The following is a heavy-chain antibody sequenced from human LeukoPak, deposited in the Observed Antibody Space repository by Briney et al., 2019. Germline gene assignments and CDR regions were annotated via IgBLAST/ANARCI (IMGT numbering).Heavy chain of an antibody. CDR3: AKFNRQYCSSTSCYGGFDY. CDR2: IRYDRRNQ. D-gene: IGHD2-2*01. Sequence: GGSLRLSCAASGFTFSSYGMHWVRQAPGKGLEWVAFIRYDRRNQYYTDSVKGRFTLSRDNSKNTLYLQINSLRAEDTAVYYCAKFNRQYCSSTSCYGGFDYWGQGTLVTVSS. J-gene: IGHJ4*02. CDR1: GFTFSSYG. V-gene: IGHV3-30*02.